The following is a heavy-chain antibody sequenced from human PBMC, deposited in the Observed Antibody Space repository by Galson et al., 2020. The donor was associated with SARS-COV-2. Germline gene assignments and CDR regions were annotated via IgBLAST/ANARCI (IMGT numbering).Heavy chain of an antibody. CDR1: GFTFSSYA. Sequence: TGGSLRLSCAASGFTFSSYAMSWVRQAPGKGLEWVSAISGSGGSTYYADSVKGRFTISRDNSKNTLYLQMNSLRAEDTAVYYCAKEGPEYSSGWWRGGNCCDGMGVWGQGTTVTVSS. D-gene: IGHD6-19*01. CDR3: AKEGPEYSSGWWRGGNCCDGMGV. CDR2: ISGSGGST. V-gene: IGHV3-23*01. J-gene: IGHJ6*02.